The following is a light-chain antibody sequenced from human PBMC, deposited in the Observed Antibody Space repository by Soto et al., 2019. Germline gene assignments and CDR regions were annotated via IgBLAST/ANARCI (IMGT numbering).Light chain of an antibody. V-gene: IGKV3-20*01. J-gene: IGKJ1*01. CDR1: QSISSSY. Sequence: EIVLTPSPGTLSLSPGDRATLSCRASQSISSSYLAWYQQKPGQAPRLLIYGASSRATGIPDRFSGSGSGTDFTLTISRLETEDFAVYYCQQYGSSPRTFGQGTKVDIK. CDR2: GAS. CDR3: QQYGSSPRT.